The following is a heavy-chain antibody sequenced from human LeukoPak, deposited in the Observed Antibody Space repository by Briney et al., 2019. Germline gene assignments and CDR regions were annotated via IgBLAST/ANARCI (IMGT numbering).Heavy chain of an antibody. V-gene: IGHV1-2*02. CDR1: GYTFTGYY. Sequence: ASVKVSCKASGYTFTGYYMHWVRQAPGQGLEWMGWINPNSGGTNYAQKFQGRVTMTRDTSISTAYMELSRLRSDDTAVYYCARGQVDYYGSGSYFNAFDIWGQGTMVTVSS. CDR2: INPNSGGT. J-gene: IGHJ3*02. CDR3: ARGQVDYYGSGSYFNAFDI. D-gene: IGHD3-10*01.